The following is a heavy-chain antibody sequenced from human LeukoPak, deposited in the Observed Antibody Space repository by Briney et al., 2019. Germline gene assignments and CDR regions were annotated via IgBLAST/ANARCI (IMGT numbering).Heavy chain of an antibody. CDR2: IYSGGST. Sequence: GGSLRLSCAASGFTVSSNYMSWVRQAPGKGLEWVSVIYSGGSTYYADSVKGRFTISRDNSKNTLYLQMNSLRAEDTAVYYCAREDVDYDSSGYVYWGQGTLVTVSS. CDR1: GFTVSSNY. V-gene: IGHV3-53*01. CDR3: AREDVDYDSSGYVY. J-gene: IGHJ4*02. D-gene: IGHD3-22*01.